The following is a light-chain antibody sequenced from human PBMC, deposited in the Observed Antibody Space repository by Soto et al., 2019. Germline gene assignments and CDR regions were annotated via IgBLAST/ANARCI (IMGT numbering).Light chain of an antibody. V-gene: IGKV3-20*01. CDR2: GAS. CDR1: QTVNNNY. CDR3: QQYGGSAPWT. Sequence: EIVLTQPPGPLSVSPGDRVTLSCRASQTVNNNYLACYQHKPGQAPRLLIYGASTPATGTPARFSGSGSGTHFTLTVSRLEPEDFAVYYCQQYGGSAPWTFGPGTKVDMK. J-gene: IGKJ1*01.